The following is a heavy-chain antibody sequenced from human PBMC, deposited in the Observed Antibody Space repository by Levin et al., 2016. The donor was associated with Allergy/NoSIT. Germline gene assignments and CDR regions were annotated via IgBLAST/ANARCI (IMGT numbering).Heavy chain of an antibody. CDR2: INAGNGNT. D-gene: IGHD2-2*01. Sequence: ASVKVSCKASGYTFTSYAMHWVRQAPGQRLEWMGWINAGNGNTKYSQKFQGRVTITRDTSASTAYMELSSLRSEDTAVYYCAMGLVVPAASPKASYFHYYYYGMDVWGQGTTVTVSS. V-gene: IGHV1-3*01. CDR1: GYTFTSYA. CDR3: AMGLVVPAASPKASYFHYYYYGMDV. J-gene: IGHJ6*02.